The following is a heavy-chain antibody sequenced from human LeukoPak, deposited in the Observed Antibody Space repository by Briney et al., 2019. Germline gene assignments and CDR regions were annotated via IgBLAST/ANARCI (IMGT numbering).Heavy chain of an antibody. CDR3: AREAPGAHNHFDY. V-gene: IGHV3-33*01. CDR1: GFTFSSYG. Sequence: GRSLRLSCAASGFTFSSYGMHWVRQAPGKGLEWVAVIWYDGSNKYYADSVKGRFTISRDDAKNSLYLQMNSLRDEDTAVYYCAREAPGAHNHFDYWGQGTLVTVSS. D-gene: IGHD1-26*01. J-gene: IGHJ4*02. CDR2: IWYDGSNK.